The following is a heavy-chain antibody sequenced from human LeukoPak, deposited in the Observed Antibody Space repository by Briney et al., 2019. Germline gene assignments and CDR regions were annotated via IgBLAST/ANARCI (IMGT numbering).Heavy chain of an antibody. D-gene: IGHD1-26*01. J-gene: IGHJ4*02. V-gene: IGHV6-1*01. Sequence: SQTLSLTCAISGDSVSSNTAAWNWITQSPSIGLEWLVRTYYRSKWSNDYAVSVKSRITINPDTSKNQFSLLLNSVTPEDTAVYYCARDWYGGSYYRFDYWGQGTLVTVSS. CDR3: ARDWYGGSYYRFDY. CDR2: TYYRSKWSN. CDR1: GDSVSSNTAA.